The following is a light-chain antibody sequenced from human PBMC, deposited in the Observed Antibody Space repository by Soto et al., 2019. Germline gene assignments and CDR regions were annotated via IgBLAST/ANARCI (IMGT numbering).Light chain of an antibody. CDR3: QQYNTWYT. CDR2: GAS. CDR1: QSVDTK. Sequence: ETVMTQSPATLSVSPGERATLSCRASQSVDTKLAWYQHKPGQAPSLLIYGASTRATGIPARFSGSGSGTEFTLAISSLQAEDFAVYFCQQYNTWYTYGQGTKRAIQ. J-gene: IGKJ2*01. V-gene: IGKV3-15*01.